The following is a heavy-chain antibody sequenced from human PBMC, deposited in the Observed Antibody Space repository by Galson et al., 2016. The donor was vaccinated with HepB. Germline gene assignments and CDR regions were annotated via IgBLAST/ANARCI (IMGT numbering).Heavy chain of an antibody. D-gene: IGHD6-13*01. CDR2: IGGSGVTK. V-gene: IGHV3-11*01. J-gene: IGHJ4*02. CDR1: GFTFSDYC. CDR3: ARVGAAAGYYFDS. Sequence: SLRLSCAASGFTFSDYCMSWIRQAPGKGLECVSYIGGSGVTKYFADSVKGRFTISRDNAQNSLYLHMNSLRAEDTALYYCARVGAAAGYYFDSWGQGTLVTVSS.